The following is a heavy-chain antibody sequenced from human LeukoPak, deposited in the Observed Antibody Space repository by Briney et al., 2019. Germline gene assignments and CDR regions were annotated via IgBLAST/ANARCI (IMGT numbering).Heavy chain of an antibody. Sequence: SVTDSFKASGGTFISYAISWVRQAPGQGVEWMGGIIPIFGTANYAQKFQGRVTITADESTSTAYMELSSLRSEDTAVYYCAIFHNWNDPRSYYYYGMDVWGKGTTVTVSS. CDR3: AIFHNWNDPRSYYYYGMDV. J-gene: IGHJ6*04. D-gene: IGHD1-1*01. CDR2: IIPIFGTA. CDR1: GGTFISYA. V-gene: IGHV1-69*01.